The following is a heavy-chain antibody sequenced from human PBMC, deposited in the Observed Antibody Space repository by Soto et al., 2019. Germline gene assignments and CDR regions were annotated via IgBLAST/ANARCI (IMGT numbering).Heavy chain of an antibody. CDR1: GYSFTSYW. CDR3: ARRPNREHDLDD. Sequence: GESLKISCEGSGYSFTSYWIGWARQMSGKGLEWMGIINPGDSDTRYSPSFQGQVTISVDKSINTAYLHWSSLKASDTAMYYCARRPNREHDLDDWGQGTQVTVSS. D-gene: IGHD3-3*01. CDR2: INPGDSDT. V-gene: IGHV5-51*01. J-gene: IGHJ4*01.